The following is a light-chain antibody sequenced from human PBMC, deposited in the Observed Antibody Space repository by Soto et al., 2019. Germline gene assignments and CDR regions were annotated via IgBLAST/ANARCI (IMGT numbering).Light chain of an antibody. V-gene: IGKV3-15*01. Sequence: EIILTQSPGTLSLSPGERATLSCRGSQSLSREFLAWYQQKPGRAPRLLMYQTSSRATGIPVRFRGSGSGTEFTLTISSLQSEDSAVYYCHQYNSWPRGTFGPGTKAEIK. J-gene: IGKJ3*01. CDR2: QTS. CDR3: HQYNSWPRGT. CDR1: QSLSREF.